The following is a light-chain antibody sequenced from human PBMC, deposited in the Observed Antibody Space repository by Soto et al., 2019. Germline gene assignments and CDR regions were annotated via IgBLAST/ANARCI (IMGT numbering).Light chain of an antibody. CDR2: GAS. CDR3: QQYGSSPWATRPT. Sequence: EIVLTQSPGTLSLSPGERATLSCRASQSVSSSYLAWYQQKPGQAPRLLIYGASSRATGIPDRFSGSGSGTDFTLTISRLEPEDFAVYYCQQYGSSPWATRPTFGQGTKLEIK. CDR1: QSVSSSY. V-gene: IGKV3-20*01. J-gene: IGKJ2*01.